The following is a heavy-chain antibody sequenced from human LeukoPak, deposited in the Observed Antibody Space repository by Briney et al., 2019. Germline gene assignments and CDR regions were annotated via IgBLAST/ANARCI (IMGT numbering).Heavy chain of an antibody. CDR3: ARMQDSVASEWRLDP. J-gene: IGHJ5*02. CDR2: VNHSGST. V-gene: IGHV4-34*01. D-gene: IGHD3-3*01. Sequence: SETLSLTCAVYGASFSENYWNWIRQPPGKGVEWIGEVNHSGSTKYNPSLKSRVSISVDASKNQFFLSLNSVTAADTAVYYCARMQDSVASEWRLDPWGQGTLVTVSS. CDR1: GASFSENY.